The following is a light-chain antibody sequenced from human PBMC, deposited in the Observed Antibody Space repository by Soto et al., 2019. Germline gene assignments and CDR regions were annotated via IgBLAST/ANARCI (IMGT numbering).Light chain of an antibody. Sequence: EVVLAQSPATLSVSPGARATLSCRASQSCVSYLAWYQKKPCQAPRLIIYGASTRATGPPARFSGSGSGTEFALTISRLPYEDSAVYYCQQYNSWPTFGQGTKVDIK. CDR1: QSCVSY. J-gene: IGKJ1*01. CDR3: QQYNSWPT. CDR2: GAS. V-gene: IGKV3-15*01.